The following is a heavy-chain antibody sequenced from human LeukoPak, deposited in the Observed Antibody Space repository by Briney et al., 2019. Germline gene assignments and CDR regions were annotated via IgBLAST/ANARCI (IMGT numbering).Heavy chain of an antibody. CDR3: ARQSRDGSKTRGYYFDY. V-gene: IGHV5-51*01. Sequence: GESLKISCQVSGYIFTHYWIGWVRQMPGNGLESMGIIYPADSDTTYSPSVQGHVTISVDKSISTVYLQWSSLKASDTAMYYCARQSRDGSKTRGYYFDYWGQGTLVTVSS. J-gene: IGHJ4*02. D-gene: IGHD3-10*01. CDR2: IYPADSDT. CDR1: GYIFTHYW.